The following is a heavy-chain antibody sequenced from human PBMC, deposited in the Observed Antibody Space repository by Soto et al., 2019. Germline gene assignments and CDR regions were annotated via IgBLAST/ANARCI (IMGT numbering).Heavy chain of an antibody. CDR1: GFTFSTYW. CDR3: ARAYYDFWSGYSRGYYYTMDV. V-gene: IGHV3-7*01. J-gene: IGHJ6*02. CDR2: IKQDGSEK. D-gene: IGHD3-3*01. Sequence: GGSLRLSCAASGFTFSTYWMSWVRQAPGKGLEWVANIKQDGSEKYYVDSVKGRFTISRDNAKNSLYLQMNSLRAEYTAVYYCARAYYDFWSGYSRGYYYTMDVWGQGTTVTVSS.